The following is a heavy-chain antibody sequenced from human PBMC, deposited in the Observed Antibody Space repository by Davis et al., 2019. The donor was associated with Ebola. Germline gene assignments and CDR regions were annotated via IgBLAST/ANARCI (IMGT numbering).Heavy chain of an antibody. Sequence: PGGSLRLSCVASGFTFSSYAMSWVRQAPGEGLEWVSAISDSASNRWYADSVKGRFTISRDNFKNTVYLQMNSLRAEDTAVYYCASEEAVTTTGVYWGQGTLVTVSS. CDR3: ASEEAVTTTGVY. CDR2: ISDSASNR. CDR1: GFTFSSYA. J-gene: IGHJ4*02. V-gene: IGHV3-23*01. D-gene: IGHD4-17*01.